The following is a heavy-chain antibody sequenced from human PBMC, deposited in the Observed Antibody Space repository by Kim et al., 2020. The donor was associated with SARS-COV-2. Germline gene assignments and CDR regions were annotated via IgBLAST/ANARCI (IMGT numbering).Heavy chain of an antibody. V-gene: IGHV3-30*18. J-gene: IGHJ6*02. CDR1: GFSFSFSTYG. Sequence: PGGSLRLSCAASGFSFSFSTYGMHWVRQAPGKGLEWVAGVSHDESDKYYADSVKGRFTISRDNSKNTLYLQMNSLRGEDTAIYYCAKPGRYFDWLLRNSGMDVWGQGTTVTVSS. CDR3: AKPGRYFDWLLRNSGMDV. CDR2: VSHDESDK. D-gene: IGHD3-9*01.